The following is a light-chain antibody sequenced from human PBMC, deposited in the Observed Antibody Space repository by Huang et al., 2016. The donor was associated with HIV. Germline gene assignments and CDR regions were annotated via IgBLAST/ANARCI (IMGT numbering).Light chain of an antibody. CDR1: QSISADY. CDR2: AAS. CDR3: QQYAGSPWT. V-gene: IGKV3-20*01. Sequence: EIVLTQSPGTLSLSPGERATLSCRASQSISADYLALYQQKPGQAPRLLIYAASSTATGIPDSFSGSGSETDFTLTIYRLEPEDFAVYFCQQYAGSPWTFGQGTKVEIK. J-gene: IGKJ1*01.